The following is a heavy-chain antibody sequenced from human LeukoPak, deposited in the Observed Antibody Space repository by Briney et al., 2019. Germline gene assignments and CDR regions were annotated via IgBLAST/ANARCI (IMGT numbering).Heavy chain of an antibody. J-gene: IGHJ4*02. Sequence: ASVKVSCKASGYTFTGYYIHWVRQAPGRGLEWIGWINPNSGDTNYAQKFQGRVTMTRDTSISTAYMKLSRLRSDDTAVYYCAKVAMRHFDYWGQGTLVTVSS. V-gene: IGHV1-2*02. CDR1: GYTFTGYY. CDR2: INPNSGDT. CDR3: AKVAMRHFDY.